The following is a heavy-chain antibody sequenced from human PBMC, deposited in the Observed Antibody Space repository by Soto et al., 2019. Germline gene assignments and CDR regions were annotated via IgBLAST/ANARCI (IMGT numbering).Heavy chain of an antibody. CDR2: IIPMFGAA. Sequence: QVQLVQSGAEVKKPGSSVKVSCKASGGTFSSYAISWVRQAPGQGLEWMGGIIPMFGAADSAQKFQGRVTITADESTSTVYMELSSLRSEDKAVYYCAREQFQIEAGTPNWFGSWGQGTLVTVSS. CDR3: AREQFQIEAGTPNWFGS. CDR1: GGTFSSYA. D-gene: IGHD2-15*01. J-gene: IGHJ5*01. V-gene: IGHV1-69*01.